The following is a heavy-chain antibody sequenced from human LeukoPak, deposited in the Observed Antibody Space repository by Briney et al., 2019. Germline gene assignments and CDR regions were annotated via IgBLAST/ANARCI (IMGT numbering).Heavy chain of an antibody. D-gene: IGHD2-21*02. CDR3: TTALIVVVTATPYYFDY. J-gene: IGHJ4*02. CDR1: GFTFSNAW. CDR2: IKSKTDGGTT. V-gene: IGHV3-15*01. Sequence: GGSLRLSCAASGFTFSNAWMSWVRQAPGKGLEWVGRIKSKTDGGTTDYAAPVKGGFTISRDDSKNTLYLQMNSLKTEDTAVYYCTTALIVVVTATPYYFDYWGQGTLVTVSS.